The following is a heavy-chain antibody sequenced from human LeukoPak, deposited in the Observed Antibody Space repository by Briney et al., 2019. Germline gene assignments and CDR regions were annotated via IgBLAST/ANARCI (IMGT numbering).Heavy chain of an antibody. J-gene: IGHJ4*02. D-gene: IGHD3-3*01. CDR3: ARVSAEASFGVVSYFDY. Sequence: SETLSLTCTVSGGSISSSYWSWIRQSPGKGLEWIAYIHSSGHTNSNPSLKSRVTISLDTSKNQFSLNLNSVTAADTAVYYCARVSAEASFGVVSYFDYWGQGTLVTVSS. CDR2: IHSSGHT. CDR1: GGSISSSY. V-gene: IGHV4-59*08.